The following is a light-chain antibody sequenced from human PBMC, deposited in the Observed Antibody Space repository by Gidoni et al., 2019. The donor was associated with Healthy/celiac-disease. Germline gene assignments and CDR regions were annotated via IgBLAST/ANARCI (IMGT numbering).Light chain of an antibody. Sequence: DIQMTQSPSSLSASVGDRVTITCRASQGISNSLAWYQQKPGKAPKLLLYAASRVESGVPSRFSGSGSGTDYTLTISSLQPEDFATYYCQQYYSTPQITFGGXTKVEIK. J-gene: IGKJ4*01. CDR2: AAS. CDR3: QQYYSTPQIT. V-gene: IGKV1-NL1*01. CDR1: QGISNS.